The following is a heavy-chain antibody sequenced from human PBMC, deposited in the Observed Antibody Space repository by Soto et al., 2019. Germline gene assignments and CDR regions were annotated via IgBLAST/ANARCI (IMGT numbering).Heavy chain of an antibody. CDR2: ISGSGGST. CDR3: ARGGSELPASIDD. D-gene: IGHD1-7*01. V-gene: IGHV3-23*01. CDR1: GFTFSSYA. J-gene: IGHJ4*02. Sequence: GGSLRLSCAASGFTFSSYAMSWVRQAPGKGLEWGSAISGSGGSTYYADSVKGRFTISRDNSKNTLYLQMDTLRAEDTAVYYCARGGSELPASIDDSAQRSLVTVSA.